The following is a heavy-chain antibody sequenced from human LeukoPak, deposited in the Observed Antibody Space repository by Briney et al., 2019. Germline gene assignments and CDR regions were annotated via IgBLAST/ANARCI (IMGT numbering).Heavy chain of an antibody. D-gene: IGHD3-22*01. J-gene: IGHJ4*02. CDR3: ARGLTYDRSGNLFDY. Sequence: GGSLRLSCAASGFTFSSNYMSWVRQAPGKGLEWVSVIYSGGGTYYADSVKGRFAISRDNSKNTLYLQMNSLRAEDTAVYYCARGLTYDRSGNLFDYWGQGTLVTVSS. V-gene: IGHV3-53*01. CDR2: IYSGGGT. CDR1: GFTFSSNY.